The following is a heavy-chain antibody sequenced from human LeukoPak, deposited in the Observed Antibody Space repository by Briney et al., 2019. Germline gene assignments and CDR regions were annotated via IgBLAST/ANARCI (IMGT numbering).Heavy chain of an antibody. J-gene: IGHJ4*02. D-gene: IGHD1-26*01. V-gene: IGHV4-4*07. Sequence: SETLSLTCTVSGGSISSDYWSWIRQPAGKGLEWIGRIYISGSTIYNPSLKSRVTMSVDTSKIQFSLKLSSVTAADTAVYYCARDGPSGSYDYWGQGTLVTVSS. CDR2: IYISGST. CDR3: ARDGPSGSYDY. CDR1: GGSISSDY.